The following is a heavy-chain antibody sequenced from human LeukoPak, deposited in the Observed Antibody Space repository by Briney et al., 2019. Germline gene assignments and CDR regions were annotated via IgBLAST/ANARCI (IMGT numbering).Heavy chain of an antibody. CDR1: GGSISSYY. Sequence: ASETLSLTCTVSGGSISSYYWSWIRHPPGKGVEWFGYIYYSGSTNYNPSLKSRVTISVDTSKNQFSLKLSSVTAADTAVYYCARVDPDSSSTLEVFDYWGQGTLVTVSS. CDR3: ARVDPDSSSTLEVFDY. CDR2: IYYSGST. J-gene: IGHJ4*02. D-gene: IGHD6-6*01. V-gene: IGHV4-59*01.